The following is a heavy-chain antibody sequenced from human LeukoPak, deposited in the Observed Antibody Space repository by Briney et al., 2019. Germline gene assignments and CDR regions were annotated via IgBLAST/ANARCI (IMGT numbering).Heavy chain of an antibody. CDR1: GYTFISYG. CDR2: ISAYNGNT. D-gene: IGHD6-13*01. Sequence: ASVKVSCKASGYTFISYGLSWVRQAPGQGLEWMGWISAYNGNTNYAQNLQGRVTMTTDTSTSTAYMELRSLRSDDTAVYYCVRVFTAGYSSSWYQDYWGQGTLVTVSS. V-gene: IGHV1-18*01. J-gene: IGHJ4*02. CDR3: VRVFTAGYSSSWYQDY.